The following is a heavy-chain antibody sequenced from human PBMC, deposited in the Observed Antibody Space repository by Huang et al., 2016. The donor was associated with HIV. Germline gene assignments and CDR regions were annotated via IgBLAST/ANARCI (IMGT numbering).Heavy chain of an antibody. CDR2: IDYIGST. Sequence: PGLVKPSETLSLTCTVSGGSISTHYWSWIRQPPGKGLEWIGSIDYIGSTNYSPSLKSRVTILLDTSKNQFSLRVNSVTAADTAMYYCARDHHDFWRGYRRMYFFDHWGQGTLVTVSS. CDR3: ARDHHDFWRGYRRMYFFDH. D-gene: IGHD3-3*01. CDR1: GGSISTHY. J-gene: IGHJ4*02. V-gene: IGHV4-59*11.